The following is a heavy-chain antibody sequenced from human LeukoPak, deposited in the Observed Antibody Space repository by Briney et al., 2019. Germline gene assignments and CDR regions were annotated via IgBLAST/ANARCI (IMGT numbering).Heavy chain of an antibody. V-gene: IGHV1-46*01. Sequence: ASVKVSCKASGYTFTSYYMHWVRQAPGQGLELMGIINPSGGSTSYAQKFQGRVTMTRDTSTSTVYVELSSLRSEDTAVYYCAREWSIAAAGTDALDVWGQGTMVTVSS. D-gene: IGHD6-13*01. CDR2: INPSGGST. CDR1: GYTFTSYY. CDR3: AREWSIAAAGTDALDV. J-gene: IGHJ3*01.